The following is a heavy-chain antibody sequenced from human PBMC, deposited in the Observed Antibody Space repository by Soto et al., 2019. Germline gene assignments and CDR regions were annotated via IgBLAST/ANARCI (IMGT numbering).Heavy chain of an antibody. CDR1: GFPSANAW. J-gene: IGHJ4*02. CDR3: RRDWDYPVL. CDR2: VRSKADGGTT. V-gene: IGHV3-15*01. D-gene: IGHD1-7*01. Sequence: GGSLRLSGAALGFPSANAWMSWARQAPGKGLEWVGRVRSKADGGTTDYAAPVKGRFTISRDDSENTLYLQMNSLKIDDTAVYYCRRDWDYPVLWGQGTLVTVSS.